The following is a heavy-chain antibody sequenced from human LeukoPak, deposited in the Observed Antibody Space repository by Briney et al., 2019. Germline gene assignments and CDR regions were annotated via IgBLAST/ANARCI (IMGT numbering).Heavy chain of an antibody. CDR2: IYHSGST. V-gene: IGHV4-4*02. CDR3: ARQVLYSSSWYPLYYYYYMDV. J-gene: IGHJ6*03. Sequence: SETLSLTCAVSGGSISSSNWWSWVRQPPGKGLEWIGEIYHSGSTNYNPSLKSRVTISVDKSKNQFSLKLSSVTAADTAVYYCARQVLYSSSWYPLYYYYYMDVWGKGTTVTISS. D-gene: IGHD6-13*01. CDR1: GGSISSSNW.